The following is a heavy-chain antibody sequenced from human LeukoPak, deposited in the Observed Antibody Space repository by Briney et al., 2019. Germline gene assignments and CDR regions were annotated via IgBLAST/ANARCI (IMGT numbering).Heavy chain of an antibody. CDR3: ARGSEISSPFFYFDY. V-gene: IGHV4-39*01. J-gene: IGHJ4*02. Sequence: SETLSLTCTVSGGSISSYYWSWIRQPPGKGLEWIGSIYYSGSTYYNPSLKSRVTISVDTSKNQFSLNLRSVTATDTAVYYCARGSEISSPFFYFDYWGQGTLVTVSS. D-gene: IGHD3-10*01. CDR2: IYYSGST. CDR1: GGSISSYY.